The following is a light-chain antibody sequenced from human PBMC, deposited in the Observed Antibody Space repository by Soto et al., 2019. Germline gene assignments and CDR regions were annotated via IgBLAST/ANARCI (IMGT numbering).Light chain of an antibody. V-gene: IGKV1-12*01. CDR1: QDIGRW. Sequence: DIPMTQSPSSMSASVGDRVTITCRASQDIGRWLAWYQQKPGKAPNLLISSASNLQSGAPPRFSGRGSGTDFTLTINPLQPEDFATYYCQQATSSPPWTFGQGTKVVLK. J-gene: IGKJ1*01. CDR3: QQATSSPPWT. CDR2: SAS.